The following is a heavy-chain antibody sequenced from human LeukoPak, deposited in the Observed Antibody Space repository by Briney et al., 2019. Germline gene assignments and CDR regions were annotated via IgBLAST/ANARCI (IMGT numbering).Heavy chain of an antibody. V-gene: IGHV1-24*01. CDR1: GYTLTELS. CDR2: FDPEDGET. Sequence: ASVKVACKVYGYTLTELSMHWVRQAPGKGLEWMGGFDPEDGETIYAQKFQGRVTMTEDTSTDTAYMELSSLRSEDTAVYYCATGGGPNSARWDYYYYYMDVWGKGTTVTVSS. CDR3: ATGGGPNSARWDYYYYYMDV. D-gene: IGHD6-6*01. J-gene: IGHJ6*03.